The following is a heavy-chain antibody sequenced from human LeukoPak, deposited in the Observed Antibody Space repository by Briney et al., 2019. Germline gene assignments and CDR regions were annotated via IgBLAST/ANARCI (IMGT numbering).Heavy chain of an antibody. CDR1: GGSISSSSYY. CDR3: ARLVVVTAIRRYFDY. J-gene: IGHJ4*02. V-gene: IGHV4-39*01. CDR2: IYYSGST. Sequence: PSETLSLTCTVSGGSISSSSYYWGWIRQPPGKGLEWIGSIYYSGSTYYNPSLESRVTISVDTSKNQFSLKLSSVTAADTAVYYCARLVVVTAIRRYFDYWGQGTLVTVSS. D-gene: IGHD2-21*02.